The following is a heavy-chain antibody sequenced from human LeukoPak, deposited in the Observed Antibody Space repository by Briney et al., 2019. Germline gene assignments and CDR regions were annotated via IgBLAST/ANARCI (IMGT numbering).Heavy chain of an antibody. D-gene: IGHD6-13*01. Sequence: GESLKISCKGSGYSFTSCWIGWVRQVPGKGLEWMGIIYPGDSDTRYSPSFQGQVTISADKSISTAYLQWSSLKASDTAMYYCARHNGGDSAAGLYYYYGMDVWGQGTTVTVSS. J-gene: IGHJ6*02. CDR1: GYSFTSCW. CDR3: ARHNGGDSAAGLYYYYGMDV. V-gene: IGHV5-51*01. CDR2: IYPGDSDT.